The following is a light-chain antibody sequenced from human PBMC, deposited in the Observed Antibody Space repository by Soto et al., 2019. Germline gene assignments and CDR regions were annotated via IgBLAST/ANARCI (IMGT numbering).Light chain of an antibody. CDR3: QQFNNYSAIT. CDR2: YAS. CDR1: QGISSA. V-gene: IGKV1D-13*01. Sequence: AIQLTQSPSSLSASVGDRVTITCRASQGISSALAWYQQKPGKAPKLLIYYASSLESGVPSRCSGSGSGRDVTLIISSLQPEDFSTDYCQQFNNYSAITFGQGTRLEIK. J-gene: IGKJ5*01.